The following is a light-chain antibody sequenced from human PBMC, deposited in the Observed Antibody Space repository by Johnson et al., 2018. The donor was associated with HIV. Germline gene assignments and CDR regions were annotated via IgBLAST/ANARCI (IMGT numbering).Light chain of an antibody. CDR2: DND. V-gene: IGLV1-51*01. J-gene: IGLJ1*01. CDR3: GTWDGGLSIYV. CDR1: SSNIGYNY. Sequence: QFVLTQPPSVSAAPGQKVTISCSGSSSNIGYNYVSWYQQVPGTAPKLLIYDNDKRPSGIPDRFSASKSDTSATLGITGLQTGDEANYYCGTWDGGLSIYVFGTGTEVTVL.